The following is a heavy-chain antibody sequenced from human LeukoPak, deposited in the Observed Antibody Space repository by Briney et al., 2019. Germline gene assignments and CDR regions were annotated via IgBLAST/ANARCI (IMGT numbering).Heavy chain of an antibody. CDR3: ALLTSTVTSPFDY. CDR2: INPSGGST. CDR1: GYTFTSHY. J-gene: IGHJ4*02. Sequence: ASVTVSCKASGYTFTSHYMHWVRQAPGQGLEWMGIINPSGGSTSYAQKFQGGVTMTRDTSTSTVYMELSSLRSEDTAVYYCALLTSTVTSPFDYWGQGTLVTVSS. D-gene: IGHD4-11*01. V-gene: IGHV1-46*01.